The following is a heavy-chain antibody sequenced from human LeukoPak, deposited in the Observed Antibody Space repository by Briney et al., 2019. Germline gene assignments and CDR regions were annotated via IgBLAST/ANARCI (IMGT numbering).Heavy chain of an antibody. CDR3: ARDGAGSGSH. D-gene: IGHD3-10*01. CDR1: GFTFSRYW. Sequence: GGTLRLSCAASGFTFSRYWMHWVRQVPGKGLVWVARINEYGSITDYADSVKDRFTITRDNAKNTLYLRMNRLRAEYSAVYYCARDGAGSGSHWGQGTLVTVSS. V-gene: IGHV3-74*01. CDR2: INEYGSIT. J-gene: IGHJ4*02.